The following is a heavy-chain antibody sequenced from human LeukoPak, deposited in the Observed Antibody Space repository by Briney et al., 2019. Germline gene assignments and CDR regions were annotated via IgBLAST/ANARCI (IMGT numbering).Heavy chain of an antibody. D-gene: IGHD3-10*01. J-gene: IGHJ6*02. CDR2: VSAYDGST. Sequence: ASVKVSCKASGYSFTSYGFTWVRRAPGQGLEWVGWVSAYDGSTNYAQKIRGRVTMTTDASKNTVYMELRSLRFDDTAVYYCARGGRDGMDVWGQGTTVTVSS. CDR1: GYSFTSYG. CDR3: ARGGRDGMDV. V-gene: IGHV1-18*01.